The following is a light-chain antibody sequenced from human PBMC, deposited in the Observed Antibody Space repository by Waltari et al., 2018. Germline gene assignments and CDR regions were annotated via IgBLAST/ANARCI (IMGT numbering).Light chain of an antibody. J-gene: IGLJ3*02. CDR3: AIWYTTAWV. V-gene: IGLV5-39*01. CDR2: YKSDSDK. CDR1: SGINVGTYR. Sequence: QPVLTQSTSLSASPGASARFTCTLCSGINVGTYRIYWYQQKPGSPPRYLLRYKSDSDKRQGSGVPSRCSGSKDASTKAGLLIISGLQSEDEADYYCAIWYTTAWVFGGGTKLTVL.